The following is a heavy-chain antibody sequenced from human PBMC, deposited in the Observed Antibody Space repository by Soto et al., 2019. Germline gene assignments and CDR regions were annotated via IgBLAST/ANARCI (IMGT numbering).Heavy chain of an antibody. D-gene: IGHD3-3*01. CDR1: GFTFTSSA. Sequence: SVKVSCKASGFTFTSSAVQWVRQARGQRLEWIGWIVVGSGNTNYAQKFQERVTITRDMSTSTAYMELSSLRSEDTAVYYCAADSHYDFWSGYLGYYYYGMEVWGQGTTVNVSS. CDR2: IVVGSGNT. J-gene: IGHJ6*01. CDR3: AADSHYDFWSGYLGYYYYGMEV. V-gene: IGHV1-58*01.